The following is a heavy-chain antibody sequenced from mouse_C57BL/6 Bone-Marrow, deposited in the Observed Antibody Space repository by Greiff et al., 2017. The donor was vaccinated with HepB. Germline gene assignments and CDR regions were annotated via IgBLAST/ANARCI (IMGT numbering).Heavy chain of an antibody. CDR2: IYPRSGNT. J-gene: IGHJ3*01. Sequence: VQLQQSGAELARPGASVKLSCKASGYTFTSYGISWVKQRTGQGLEWIGEIYPRSGNTYYNEKFKGKATLTADKSSSPAYMELRSLTSEDSAVYFCARSGYGSSYWFAYWGQGTLVTVSA. D-gene: IGHD1-1*01. CDR3: ARSGYGSSYWFAY. V-gene: IGHV1-81*01. CDR1: GYTFTSYG.